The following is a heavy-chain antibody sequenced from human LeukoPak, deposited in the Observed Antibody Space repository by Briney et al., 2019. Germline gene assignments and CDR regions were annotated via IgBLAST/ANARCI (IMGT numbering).Heavy chain of an antibody. V-gene: IGHV5-51*01. CDR1: HLNITTYR. Sequence: HISCTRTHLNITTYRIGWLRPLPGQHLAPTRIIYPGDPDTTYSPSFQGQVTISADKSISTAYLQWRSLKASDTAMYYCARVGYCSGGSCYSDFENWFDPWGQGTLVTVSS. D-gene: IGHD2-15*01. CDR2: IYPGDPDT. CDR3: ARVGYCSGGSCYSDFENWFDP. J-gene: IGHJ5*02.